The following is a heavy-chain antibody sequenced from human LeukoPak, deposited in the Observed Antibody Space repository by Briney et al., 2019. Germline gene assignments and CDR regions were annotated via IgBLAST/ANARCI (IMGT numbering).Heavy chain of an antibody. CDR1: GGSISSYY. Sequence: PSETLSLTCTVSGGSISSYYWSWIRQPPGKGLEWIGYIYYSGSTNYNPSLKSRVTISVDTSKNQFSLKLSSVTAADRAVYYCARWYSSGWRAFDYWGQGTLVTVSS. J-gene: IGHJ4*02. CDR3: ARWYSSGWRAFDY. D-gene: IGHD6-19*01. CDR2: IYYSGST. V-gene: IGHV4-59*08.